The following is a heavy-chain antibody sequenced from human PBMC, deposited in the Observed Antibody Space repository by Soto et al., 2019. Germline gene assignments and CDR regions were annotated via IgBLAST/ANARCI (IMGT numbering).Heavy chain of an antibody. CDR3: ARDRGDSGSYYDAFDI. CDR1: GYTFTSYG. J-gene: IGHJ3*02. CDR2: ISAYNGNT. D-gene: IGHD1-26*01. V-gene: IGHV1-18*01. Sequence: ASVKVSCKASGYTFTSYGISWVRQARGQGLEWMGWISAYNGNTNYAQKLQGRFTMTTDTSTSTAYMELRSLRSEDTAVYYCARDRGDSGSYYDAFDIWGQGTMVTVSS.